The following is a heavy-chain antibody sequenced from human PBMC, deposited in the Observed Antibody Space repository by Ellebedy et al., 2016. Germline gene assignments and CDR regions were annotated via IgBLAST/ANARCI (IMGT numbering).Heavy chain of an antibody. V-gene: IGHV3-7*03. CDR3: VRERWVLEDGYSSNYHYYGLDV. J-gene: IGHJ6*02. CDR2: IKRDGSET. CDR1: EFTFSSYW. D-gene: IGHD5-24*01. Sequence: GESLKISXAAAEFTFSSYWMNWVRQAPGKGLEWVASIKRDGSETHYVDSVKGRFTISRDNAKKSLYLQMNSLRAEDTAVYYCVRERWVLEDGYSSNYHYYGLDVWGQGTTVTVSS.